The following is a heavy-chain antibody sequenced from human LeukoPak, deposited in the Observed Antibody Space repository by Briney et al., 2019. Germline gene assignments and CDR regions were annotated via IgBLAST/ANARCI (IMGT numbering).Heavy chain of an antibody. CDR2: ISYDGSNK. CDR1: GFTFSSYA. CDR3: ARERDGYSYGPPHYYFDY. Sequence: PGRSLRLSCAASGFTFSSYAMHWVRQAPGKGLEWVAVISYDGSNKYYADSVKGRFTISRDNSKNTLYLQMNSLRAEDTAVYYCARERDGYSYGPPHYYFDYWGQGTLVTVSS. D-gene: IGHD5-18*01. V-gene: IGHV3-30-3*01. J-gene: IGHJ4*02.